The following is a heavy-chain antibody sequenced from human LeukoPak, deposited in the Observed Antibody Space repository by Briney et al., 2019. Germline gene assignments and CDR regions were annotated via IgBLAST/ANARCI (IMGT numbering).Heavy chain of an antibody. J-gene: IGHJ4*02. V-gene: IGHV5-51*01. CDR3: ARQGITMVRGADY. Sequence: GESLKISCKGSGYSFTSYWIGWVRQMPGKGLEWMGIIYPGDSDTRYSPSFQGQVTIPADKSISTAYLQWSSLKASDTAMYYCARQGITMVRGADYWGQGTLVTVSS. CDR1: GYSFTSYW. CDR2: IYPGDSDT. D-gene: IGHD3-10*01.